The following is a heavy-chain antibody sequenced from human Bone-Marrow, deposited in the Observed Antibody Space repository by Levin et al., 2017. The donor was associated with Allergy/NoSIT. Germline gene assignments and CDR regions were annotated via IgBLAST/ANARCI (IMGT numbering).Heavy chain of an antibody. CDR1: GYTFTDKY. V-gene: IGHV1-2*02. CDR3: AREAASSGWYDKLDY. CDR2: INPNSGGT. Sequence: ASVKVSCKASGYTFTDKYIHWMRQAPGQGLEWLGWINPNSGGTSYAQNFQGRVTMTRDTSISTAYMEVTRLTSDDTAVYFCAREAASSGWYDKLDYWGQGTLVTVSS. D-gene: IGHD6-19*01. J-gene: IGHJ4*02.